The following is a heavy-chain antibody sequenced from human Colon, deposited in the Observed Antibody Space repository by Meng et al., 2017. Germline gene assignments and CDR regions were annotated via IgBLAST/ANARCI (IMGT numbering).Heavy chain of an antibody. V-gene: IGHV4-61*01. CDR1: GGSVTITCYY. D-gene: IGHD6-19*01. CDR2: IYYTGTT. J-gene: IGHJ4*02. Sequence: QGQLQESGPGLVRLSETLSLTCTVSGGSVTITCYYWSWIRQSPGKGLEWIGYIYYTGTTNYNPSLKSRVTISVDTSKNQFSLKLSSVTPADTAVYFCARDNLLTSGSRFCFDYWGQGALVTVPS. CDR3: ARDNLLTSGSRFCFDY.